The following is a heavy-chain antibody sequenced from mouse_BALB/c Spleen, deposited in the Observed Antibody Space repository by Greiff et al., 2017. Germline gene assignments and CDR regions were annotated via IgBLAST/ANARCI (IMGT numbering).Heavy chain of an antibody. CDR1: GYSITSGYY. D-gene: IGHD3-1*01. CDR3: ARDSSGYYAMDY. Sequence: EVQLQESGPGLVKPSQSLSLTCSVTGYSITSGYYWHWIRQFPGNQLEWMGYISYDGSNNYNPSLKNRISITRDTSKNQFFLKLNSVTTEDTATYYCARDSSGYYAMDYWGQGTSVTVSS. V-gene: IGHV3-6*02. J-gene: IGHJ4*01. CDR2: ISYDGSN.